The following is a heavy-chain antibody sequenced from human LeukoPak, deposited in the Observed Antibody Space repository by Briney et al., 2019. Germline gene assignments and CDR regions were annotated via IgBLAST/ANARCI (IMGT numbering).Heavy chain of an antibody. CDR3: ARLSRPHDY. Sequence: SETLSLTCTVSGYSISTGYYWDWIRQPPGKGLEWIGTFYHGGSTYYNPSLKSRVTISVDTSKNQFSLNLTSVTAADTAVYYCARLSRPHDYWGQGTLVTVSS. CDR1: GYSISTGYY. J-gene: IGHJ4*02. D-gene: IGHD6-13*01. CDR2: FYHGGST. V-gene: IGHV4-38-2*02.